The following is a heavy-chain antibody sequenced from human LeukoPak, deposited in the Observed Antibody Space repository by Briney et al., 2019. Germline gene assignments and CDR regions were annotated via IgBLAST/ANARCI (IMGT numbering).Heavy chain of an antibody. J-gene: IGHJ4*02. CDR2: ISYEGSNE. D-gene: IGHD3-9*01. Sequence: SGGSLRLSCAASGFTFSTYAMHWVRQAPGKGLEWVAVISYEGSNEYYADSVKGRFTISRDNSKNTLYLQMNSLRAEDTAVYYCAKAGLRYFDWLLSGHDYWGQGTLVTVSS. CDR1: GFTFSTYA. CDR3: AKAGLRYFDWLLSGHDY. V-gene: IGHV3-30-3*01.